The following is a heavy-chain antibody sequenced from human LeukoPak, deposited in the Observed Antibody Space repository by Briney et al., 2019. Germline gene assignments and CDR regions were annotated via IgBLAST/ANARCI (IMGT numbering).Heavy chain of an antibody. V-gene: IGHV3-23*01. Sequence: GGSLRLSCTASGFTFSSYAMSWVRQAPGKGLEWVSGISNVGRSKYYADSVKGRFTISRDNSKNTVHLQMNSLRAEDTAVYYCAKDRDDYGDADYWGQGTLVAVSS. CDR3: AKDRDDYGDADY. J-gene: IGHJ4*02. CDR2: ISNVGRSK. D-gene: IGHD4-17*01. CDR1: GFTFSSYA.